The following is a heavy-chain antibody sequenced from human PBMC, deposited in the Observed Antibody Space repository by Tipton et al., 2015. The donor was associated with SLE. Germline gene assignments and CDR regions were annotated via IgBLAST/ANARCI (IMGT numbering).Heavy chain of an antibody. CDR2: VYCDGGT. J-gene: IGHJ4*02. Sequence: SVYCDGGTYHNPSPESRINISTDTSKNQVSLRLTSVTAADTAVYYCARLTSISGVLNWGQGTLVTVSS. V-gene: IGHV4-39*07. CDR3: ARLTSISGVLN. D-gene: IGHD3-3*02.